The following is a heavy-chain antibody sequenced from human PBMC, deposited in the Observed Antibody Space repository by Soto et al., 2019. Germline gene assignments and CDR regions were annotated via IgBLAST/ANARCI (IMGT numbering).Heavy chain of an antibody. D-gene: IGHD5-12*01. CDR3: ARNRVSYSGYGEAFDI. CDR2: IGHDGSAE. V-gene: IGHV3-33*01. CDR1: GFTFSRYG. Sequence: QVHLVESGGGVVQPGRSLRLSCAASGFTFSRYGMNWVRQAPGKGLEWVAGIGHDGSAEYYADSVKGRLTISRENSKKTMNVQMPTLRVEVTAVYYCARNRVSYSGYGEAFDIWGKGTMVTVSS. J-gene: IGHJ3*02.